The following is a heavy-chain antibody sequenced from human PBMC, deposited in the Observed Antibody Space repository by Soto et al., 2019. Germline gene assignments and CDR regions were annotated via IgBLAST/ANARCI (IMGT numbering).Heavy chain of an antibody. CDR2: IKEDGSEK. V-gene: IGHV3-7*03. J-gene: IGHJ5*02. D-gene: IGHD3-16*02. Sequence: GGSLRLSCADSGFILRNYWMCWVREAPGMGLKWVASIKEDGSEKYYVDPVKGRFTISRENAKNSLYLQMNSLRAEDTAVYYCARYRSLDPWGQGILVTVSS. CDR3: ARYRSLDP. CDR1: GFILRNYW.